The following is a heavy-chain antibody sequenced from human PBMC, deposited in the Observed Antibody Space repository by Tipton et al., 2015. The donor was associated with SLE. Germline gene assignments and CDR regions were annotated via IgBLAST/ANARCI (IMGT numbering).Heavy chain of an antibody. CDR1: GASVRNHY. J-gene: IGHJ3*02. D-gene: IGHD3-3*01. Sequence: TLSLTCTVSGASVRNHYWSWIRQSPGKGLEWIGYVYGTGNTDYNPSLKSRVTLSVDTSKNQFSLQLNSVTAADTAVYYCARHARNGFNFDIWGQGTMVTVSS. CDR2: VYGTGNT. V-gene: IGHV4-59*08. CDR3: ARHARNGFNFDI.